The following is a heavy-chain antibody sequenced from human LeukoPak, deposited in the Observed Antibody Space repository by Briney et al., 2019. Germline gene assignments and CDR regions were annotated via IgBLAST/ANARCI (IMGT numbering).Heavy chain of an antibody. CDR1: GFTFSNYW. Sequence: QPGGSLRLSCAASGFTFSNYWMSWIRQAPGKGLEWVANIKQDGSEKNYVDSVKGRFTISRDSAKNSLYLQMNSLRAEDTAVYYCARHGEGSWYDYWGQGTLVTVSS. V-gene: IGHV3-7*01. J-gene: IGHJ4*02. D-gene: IGHD2-15*01. CDR3: ARHGEGSWYDY. CDR2: IKQDGSEK.